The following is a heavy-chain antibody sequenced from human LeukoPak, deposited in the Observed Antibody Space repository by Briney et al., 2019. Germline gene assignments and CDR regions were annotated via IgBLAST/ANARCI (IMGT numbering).Heavy chain of an antibody. D-gene: IGHD3-22*01. J-gene: IGHJ4*02. CDR2: VHFSGST. CDR1: SASVSSHH. CDR3: ARDETGRDDSGGYHY. V-gene: IGHV4-4*07. Sequence: PSETPSLTCAVSSASVSSHHWAWIRQPAGKGLEWVGRVHFSGSTNYNPSLRSRVAISLDKSKNELSLTLKSVSAADTAVYYYARDETGRDDSGGYHYWGRGVLVTVSS.